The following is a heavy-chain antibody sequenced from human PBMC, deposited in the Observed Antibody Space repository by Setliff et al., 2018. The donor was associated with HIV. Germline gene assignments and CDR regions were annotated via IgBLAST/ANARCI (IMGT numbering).Heavy chain of an antibody. CDR1: GYTFTGYY. J-gene: IGHJ4*02. CDR2: INPNSGNT. Sequence: ASVKVSCKASGYTFTGYYMHWVRQAPGQGLEWMGWINPNSGNTGYAQKFQGRVTMTRSTSISTAYMELTRLRSEDTAVYYCARRGYYDTGGYYSFPYWGQGTLVTVSS. V-gene: IGHV1-8*02. D-gene: IGHD3-22*01. CDR3: ARRGYYDTGGYYSFPY.